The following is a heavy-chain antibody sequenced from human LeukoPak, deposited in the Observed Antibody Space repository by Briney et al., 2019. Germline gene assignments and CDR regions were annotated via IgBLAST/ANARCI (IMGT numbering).Heavy chain of an antibody. CDR1: GGSISSYY. Sequence: PSETLSLTCTVSGGSISSYYWSWIRQPPGKGLEWIGYIYYSGSTNYNPSLKSRVTISVDTSKNQFSPKLSSVTAADTAVYYCARSPRGYRGYAFDIWGQGTMVTVSS. CDR3: ARSPRGYRGYAFDI. J-gene: IGHJ3*02. CDR2: IYYSGST. D-gene: IGHD5-18*01. V-gene: IGHV4-59*08.